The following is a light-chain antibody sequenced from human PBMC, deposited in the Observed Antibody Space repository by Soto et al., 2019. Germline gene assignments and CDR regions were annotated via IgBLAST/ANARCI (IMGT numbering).Light chain of an antibody. CDR3: CSFAGSYTYV. CDR1: TSDIGAYNY. Sequence: QSVLTQPPSASGSPGQSVTISCTGTTSDIGAYNYVSWYQQRPDKAPKLIIYDVSERPAGVPDRFSGSKSGNTAYLTISGLQAEDEADYSCCSFAGSYTYVFGGGTKVTVL. V-gene: IGLV2-11*01. J-gene: IGLJ1*01. CDR2: DVS.